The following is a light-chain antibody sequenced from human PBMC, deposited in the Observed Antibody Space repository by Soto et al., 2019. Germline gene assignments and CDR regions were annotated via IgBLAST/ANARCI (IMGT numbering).Light chain of an antibody. V-gene: IGLV2-14*01. CDR3: SSYTSRSTV. J-gene: IGLJ3*02. Sequence: QSALTQPASVSGSPGQSITISCTGTSSDVGGYNYVSWYQQHPGKAPKLMIYDVSTRPSGVSNRFSGSKSGNTASLTISGLQAEDEADSYCSSYTSRSTVFGGGTKLTVL. CDR2: DVS. CDR1: SSDVGGYNY.